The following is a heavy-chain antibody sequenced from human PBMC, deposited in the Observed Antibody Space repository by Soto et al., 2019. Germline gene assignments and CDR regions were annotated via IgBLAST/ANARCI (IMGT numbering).Heavy chain of an antibody. J-gene: IGHJ3*02. CDR2: IYYSGST. V-gene: IGHV4-59*01. Sequence: SETLSLTCTVSCGSISSYYWSWIRQPPGKGLEWIGYIYYSGSTNYNPSLKSRVTISVDTSKNQFSLKLSSVTAADTAVYYCASTSGSFDGHDAFDIWGQGTMVTVSS. CDR1: CGSISSYY. D-gene: IGHD1-26*01. CDR3: ASTSGSFDGHDAFDI.